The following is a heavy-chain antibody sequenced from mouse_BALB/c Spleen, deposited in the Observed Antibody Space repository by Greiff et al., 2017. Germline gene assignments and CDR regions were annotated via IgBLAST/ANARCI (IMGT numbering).Heavy chain of an antibody. Sequence: QVQLQQSGAELARPGASVKLSCKASGYTFTSYWMQWVKQRPGQGLEWIGAIYPGDGDTRYTQKFKGKATLTADKSSSTAYMQLSSLASEDSAVYYCARPGTAYWGQGTLVTVSA. J-gene: IGHJ3*01. CDR1: GYTFTSYW. CDR3: ARPGTAY. CDR2: IYPGDGDT. V-gene: IGHV1-87*01. D-gene: IGHD4-1*01.